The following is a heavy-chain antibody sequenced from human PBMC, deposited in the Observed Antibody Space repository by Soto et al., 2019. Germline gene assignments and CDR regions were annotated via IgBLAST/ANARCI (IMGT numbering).Heavy chain of an antibody. CDR2: IFRNGDT. J-gene: IGHJ4*02. V-gene: IGHV3-66*01. D-gene: IGHD1-1*01. CDR3: AREGTYNWV. Sequence: ELQLVASGGGLVQPGGSLRLSCAASGFTVSNNYVRWVRQAPGKGLEWVSLIFRNGDTRSADSVKGRFTISRDSSSNTLYLQMNRPRVEDTAVYYCAREGTYNWVGGQGIHVTVSS. CDR1: GFTVSNNY.